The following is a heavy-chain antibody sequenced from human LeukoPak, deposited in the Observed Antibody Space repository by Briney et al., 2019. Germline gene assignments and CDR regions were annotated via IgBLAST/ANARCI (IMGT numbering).Heavy chain of an antibody. D-gene: IGHD1-26*01. Sequence: ASVKVSCKASGYTFTNYGITGVRQAPGQGLEWMGWISAYNANTNYAQKLQGRVTMTTDTSTSTAYMELSSLRSDDTAVYFCARDYYSGSYYGDYWGQGTLVTVSS. CDR1: GYTFTNYG. V-gene: IGHV1-18*01. CDR3: ARDYYSGSYYGDY. CDR2: ISAYNANT. J-gene: IGHJ4*02.